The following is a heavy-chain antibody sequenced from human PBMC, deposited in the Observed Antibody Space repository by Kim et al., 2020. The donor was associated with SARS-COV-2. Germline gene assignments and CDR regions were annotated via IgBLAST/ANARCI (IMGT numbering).Heavy chain of an antibody. Sequence: GGSLRLSCSASGFTFSTYAMHWVRQAPGKGLEYVSGISSNGDNTYYADSVKGRFTISRDNSKNTLYLQMSSLRVEDTAIYYCAKEMRSGWYNFDYWGQGTLVTVSS. CDR1: GFTFSTYA. D-gene: IGHD6-19*01. CDR2: ISSNGDNT. CDR3: AKEMRSGWYNFDY. V-gene: IGHV3-64D*06. J-gene: IGHJ4*02.